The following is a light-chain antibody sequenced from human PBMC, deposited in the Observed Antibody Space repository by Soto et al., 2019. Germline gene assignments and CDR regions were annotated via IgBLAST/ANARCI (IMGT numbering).Light chain of an antibody. CDR1: QSVSSN. J-gene: IGKJ1*01. V-gene: IGKV3-15*01. Sequence: VMTQSPATLSLSPGDSATLSCRASQSVSSNLAWYQQKTGQAPRILIYGESTRATGIPGRLSGSGSGTQLNLTISRLQSEDFAAYYCQKYNQWTRTFGQGTKVDIK. CDR2: GES. CDR3: QKYNQWTRT.